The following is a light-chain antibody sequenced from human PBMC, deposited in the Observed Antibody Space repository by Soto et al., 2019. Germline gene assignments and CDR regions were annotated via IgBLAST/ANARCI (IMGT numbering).Light chain of an antibody. CDR1: QSIDYY. Sequence: DIQMTQSPSSLSASVGDRVTITCRTSQSIDYYLNWFQQKPGKAPKLLIHAASSLQSGVPSRFSGSGSGTDLTLTISSLQPDDSATYYCQQSYSSPRAFGQGTKVEIK. CDR2: AAS. V-gene: IGKV1-39*01. J-gene: IGKJ1*01. CDR3: QQSYSSPRA.